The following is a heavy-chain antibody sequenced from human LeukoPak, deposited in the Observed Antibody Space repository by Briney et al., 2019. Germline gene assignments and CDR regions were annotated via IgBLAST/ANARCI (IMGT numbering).Heavy chain of an antibody. CDR1: GGSFSGYY. CDR2: INHSGST. Sequence: SETLSLTCAVYGGSFSGYYWSWIRQPPGKGLEWIGEINHSGSTNYNPSLKSRVTISVDTSKNQFSLKLSSVTAADTAVYYCAREGGDNWNDAIDYWGQGTLVTVSS. D-gene: IGHD1-20*01. CDR3: AREGGDNWNDAIDY. V-gene: IGHV4-34*01. J-gene: IGHJ4*02.